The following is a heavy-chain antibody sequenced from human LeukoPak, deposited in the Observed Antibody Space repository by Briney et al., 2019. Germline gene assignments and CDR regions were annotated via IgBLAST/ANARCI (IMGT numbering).Heavy chain of an antibody. CDR3: SRTRYDYWSDPYYYYGMDV. J-gene: IGHJ6*02. CDR1: GGSISSSSYY. V-gene: IGHV4-39*01. CDR2: IYYSGST. Sequence: SETLSLTCTVSGGSISSSSYYWGWIRQPPGKGLEWVGSIYYSGSTYYNPSLKSRVTISVDTSKNQFSLKLSSVTAAGTAVYYCSRTRYDYWSDPYYYYGMDVWGQGTTVTVSS. D-gene: IGHD3/OR15-3a*01.